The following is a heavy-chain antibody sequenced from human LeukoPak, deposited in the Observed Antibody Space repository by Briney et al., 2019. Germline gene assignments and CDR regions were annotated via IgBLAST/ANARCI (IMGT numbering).Heavy chain of an antibody. CDR2: INPNSGGT. CDR1: GYTFTGYY. CDR3: ARERGGDSGTYYGLAFDI. Sequence: GASVKVSCKASGYTFTGYYMHWVRQAPGQGLEWMGWINPNSGGTNYAQKLQGRVTMNRDTSFSTAYMELSRLRSDDTAVYYCARERGGDSGTYYGLAFDIWGQGTMVTVSS. V-gene: IGHV1-2*02. J-gene: IGHJ3*02. D-gene: IGHD1-26*01.